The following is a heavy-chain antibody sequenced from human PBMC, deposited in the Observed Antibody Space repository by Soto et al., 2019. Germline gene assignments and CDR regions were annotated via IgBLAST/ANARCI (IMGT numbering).Heavy chain of an antibody. CDR2: IYYSGST. V-gene: IGHV4-30-4*01. J-gene: IGHJ6*02. CDR3: ARDHYVYDILTGYGYYYGMDV. CDR1: GGSISSGDYY. D-gene: IGHD3-9*01. Sequence: SETLSLPCTVSGGSISSGDYYWSWIRQPPGKGLEWIGYIYYSGSTYYNPSLKSRVTISVDTSKNQFSLKLSSVTAADTAVYYCARDHYVYDILTGYGYYYGMDVWGQGTTVT.